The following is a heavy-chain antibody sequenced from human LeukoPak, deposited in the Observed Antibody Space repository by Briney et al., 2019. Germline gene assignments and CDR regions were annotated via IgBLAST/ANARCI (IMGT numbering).Heavy chain of an antibody. V-gene: IGHV4-34*01. J-gene: IGHJ4*02. CDR1: GGSFSGYY. D-gene: IGHD5-12*01. CDR2: INHSGST. Sequence: QSLTCAVYGGSFSGYYWSWIRQPPGKGLEWIGEINHSGSTNYNPSLTSRVTISVDTSKNQFSLKLSSVTAADTAVYYCARGGYSGYADFDYWGQGTLVTVSS. CDR3: ARGGYSGYADFDY.